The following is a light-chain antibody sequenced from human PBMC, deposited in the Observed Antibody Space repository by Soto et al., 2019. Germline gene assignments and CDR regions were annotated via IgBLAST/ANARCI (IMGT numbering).Light chain of an antibody. CDR2: GAS. V-gene: IGKV3-20*01. J-gene: IGKJ2*01. CDR1: QSVSSSY. CDR3: QQYGRSPYT. Sequence: EIVLTQSPGTLSLSPGERATLSCRASQSVSSSYLAWYQQKPGQAPRLLIYGASSRATGIPARFSGSGSGTDFTLTISSLQPEDFAVYYCQQYGRSPYTFGPGTKLEIK.